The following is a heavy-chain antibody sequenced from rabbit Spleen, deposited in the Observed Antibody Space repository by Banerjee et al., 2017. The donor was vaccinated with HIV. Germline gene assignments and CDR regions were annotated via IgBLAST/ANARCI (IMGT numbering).Heavy chain of an antibody. CDR2: IYAGSSGSS. Sequence: QEQLEESGGDLVQPEGSLTLTCTASGFSFSSSYYMCWVRQAPGKRPEWIACIYAGSSGSSYYANWAKGRFTISKTSSTTVTLQMASLTVADTATYFCARAGEGGDGYLNLWGPGTLVTVS. V-gene: IGHV1S45*01. CDR3: ARAGEGGDGYLNL. D-gene: IGHD5-1*01. J-gene: IGHJ4*01. CDR1: GFSFSSSYY.